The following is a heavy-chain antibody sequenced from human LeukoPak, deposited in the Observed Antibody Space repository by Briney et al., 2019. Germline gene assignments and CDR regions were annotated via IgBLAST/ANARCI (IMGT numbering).Heavy chain of an antibody. D-gene: IGHD3-22*01. CDR3: AREKAYYESGGYFRFDP. CDR2: IKEDGSDK. Sequence: GGSLRLSCAGSGFTFSSDGMNWVRQAPGKGLEWVANIKEDGSDKYYVDSVKGRFTISRDNAKNSLDLQMNSLRVEDTAVYYCAREKAYYESGGYFRFDPWGQGTLVTVSS. V-gene: IGHV3-7*01. CDR1: GFTFSSDG. J-gene: IGHJ5*02.